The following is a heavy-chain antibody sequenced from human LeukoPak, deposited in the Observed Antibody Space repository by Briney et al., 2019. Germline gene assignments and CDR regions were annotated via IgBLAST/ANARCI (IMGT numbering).Heavy chain of an antibody. CDR1: GYTFTSYD. CDR3: ARVFGIAAYYWFDP. Sequence: ASVKVSCKASGYTFTSYDINWVRQATGQGLEWMGWISAYNGNTNYAQKLQGRVTMTTDTSTSTAYMELRSLRSDDTAVYYCARVFGIAAYYWFDPWGQGTLVTVSS. CDR2: ISAYNGNT. D-gene: IGHD6-13*01. V-gene: IGHV1-18*01. J-gene: IGHJ5*02.